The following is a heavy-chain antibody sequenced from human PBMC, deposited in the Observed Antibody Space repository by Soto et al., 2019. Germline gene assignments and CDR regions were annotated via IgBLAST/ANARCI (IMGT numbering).Heavy chain of an antibody. CDR3: ARDVTIFGAAPNDY. J-gene: IGHJ4*02. D-gene: IGHD3-3*01. CDR2: ISYDGSNK. Sequence: GGSLRLSCAASGFTFSSYAMHWVRQAPGKGLEWVAVISYDGSNKYYADSVKGRFTISRDNSKNTLYLQMNSLRAEDTAVYYCARDVTIFGAAPNDYWGQGTLVTVSS. CDR1: GFTFSSYA. V-gene: IGHV3-30-3*01.